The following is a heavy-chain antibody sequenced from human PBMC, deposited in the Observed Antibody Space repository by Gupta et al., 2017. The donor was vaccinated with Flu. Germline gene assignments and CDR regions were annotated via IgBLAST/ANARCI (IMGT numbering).Heavy chain of an antibody. CDR2: IYTSGST. CDR3: AREANSSSWFFDY. CDR1: GGSISSGSYY. Sequence: QVQLQESGPGLVKPSQTLSLTCTVSGGSISSGSYYWSWIRQPAGKGLEWIGRIYTSGSTNYNPSLKSRVTISVDTSKNQFSLKLSSVTAADTAVYYCAREANSSSWFFDYWGQGTLVTVSS. J-gene: IGHJ4*02. V-gene: IGHV4-61*02. D-gene: IGHD6-13*01.